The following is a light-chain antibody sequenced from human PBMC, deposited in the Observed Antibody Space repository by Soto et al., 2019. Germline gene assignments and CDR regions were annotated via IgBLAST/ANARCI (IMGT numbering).Light chain of an antibody. CDR2: DAS. Sequence: EIVLTQSPGTLSLSPGERATLSCRASQSVTRNYLAWYQQKPGQAPRLLIHDASSRASGIPDRFTGSGSGTNFTLTISRLEPEDFAVYYCQQHFGAPFTFGGGTKVEIK. J-gene: IGKJ4*01. CDR3: QQHFGAPFT. CDR1: QSVTRNY. V-gene: IGKV3-20*01.